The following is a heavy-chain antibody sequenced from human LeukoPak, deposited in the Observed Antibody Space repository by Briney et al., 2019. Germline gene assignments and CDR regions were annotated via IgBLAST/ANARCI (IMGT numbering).Heavy chain of an antibody. CDR2: IYHSGST. V-gene: IGHV4-38-2*02. Sequence: SETLSLTYTVSGYSISSGYYWGWIRQPPGKGLEWIGSIYHSGSTYYNPSLKSRVTISVDTSKNQFSLKLSSVTAADTALYYCARNPPVGTTTGPDYWGQGTLVTVSS. CDR3: ARNPPVGTTTGPDY. CDR1: GYSISSGYY. J-gene: IGHJ4*02. D-gene: IGHD1-26*01.